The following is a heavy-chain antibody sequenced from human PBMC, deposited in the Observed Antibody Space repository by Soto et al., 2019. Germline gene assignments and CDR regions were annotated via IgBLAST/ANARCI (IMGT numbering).Heavy chain of an antibody. D-gene: IGHD1-26*01. CDR3: VKDTYILVGATHLDS. CDR1: GFTFDDYA. CDR2: ISWNSDMI. J-gene: IGHJ4*02. Sequence: PGGSLRLSCAASGFTFDDYAMHWVRQGPGKGLEWVSGISWNSDMITYADSVKGRFTVSRDNAKNSLDLEMNSLRVEDTALYYCVKDTYILVGATHLDSWGQGTLVTAPQ. V-gene: IGHV3-9*01.